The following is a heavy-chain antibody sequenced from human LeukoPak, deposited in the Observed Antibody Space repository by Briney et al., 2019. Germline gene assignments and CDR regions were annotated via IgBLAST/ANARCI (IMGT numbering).Heavy chain of an antibody. J-gene: IGHJ5*02. D-gene: IGHD5-18*01. Sequence: SETLSLTCAVYGGSFSGYYWSWIRQPPGKGLEWIGEINHSGSTNYNPSLKSRVTISVDTSKNQFSLKLSSVTAADTAVYYCARESYGYVKSYDPWGQGTLVTVSS. CDR1: GGSFSGYY. CDR2: INHSGST. CDR3: ARESYGYVKSYDP. V-gene: IGHV4-34*01.